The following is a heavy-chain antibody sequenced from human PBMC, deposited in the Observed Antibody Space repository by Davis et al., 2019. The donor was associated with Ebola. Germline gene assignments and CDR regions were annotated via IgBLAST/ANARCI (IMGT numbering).Heavy chain of an antibody. V-gene: IGHV5-51*01. J-gene: IGHJ4*02. CDR2: IYPGDSDT. CDR1: GYDFSAYW. Sequence: GESLKISCKGSGYDFSAYWIGWVRQKPGKGLEWMGIIYPGDSDTRYSPSLQGQVTITVDKSLSIAYLQWSSLRASDSGMYYCARRDGTGTYRRFEFWGQGTQVTVSS. D-gene: IGHD3-10*01. CDR3: ARRDGTGTYRRFEF.